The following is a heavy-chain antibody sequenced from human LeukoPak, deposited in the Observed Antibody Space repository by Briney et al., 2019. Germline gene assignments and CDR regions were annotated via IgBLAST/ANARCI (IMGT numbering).Heavy chain of an antibody. V-gene: IGHV1-69*04. J-gene: IGHJ5*02. CDR1: GGTFSSYA. CDR3: ATLNYYDSSGYYS. D-gene: IGHD3-22*01. Sequence: GASVKVSCKASGGTFSSYAISWVRQAPGQGLEWMGRIIPILGIANYAQKFQGRVTMTEDTSTDTAYMELSSLRSEDTAVYYCATLNYYDSSGYYSWGQGTLVTVSS. CDR2: IIPILGIA.